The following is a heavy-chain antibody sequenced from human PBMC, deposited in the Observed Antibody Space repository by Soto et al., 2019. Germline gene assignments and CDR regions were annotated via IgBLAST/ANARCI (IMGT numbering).Heavy chain of an antibody. J-gene: IGHJ4*02. CDR3: ARVRVIRGVIPSHFGL. CDR2: IIPLYGTV. CDR1: GGTFNSYG. Sequence: QAHLAQSGAEVKKPGSSVTVSCKASGGTFNSYGISWVRQAPGQGLDWMGVIIPLYGTVYYAQKFKGSVSINADKSTSTAYMDLHTLRSDDTAVYYCARVRVIRGVIPSHFGLWGQGTQVTVSS. V-gene: IGHV1-69*06. D-gene: IGHD3-10*01.